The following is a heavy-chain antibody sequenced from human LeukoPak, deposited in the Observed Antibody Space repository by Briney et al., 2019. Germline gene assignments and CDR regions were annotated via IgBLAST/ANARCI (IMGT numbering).Heavy chain of an antibody. CDR2: IYYSGNS. CDR3: ARVGVGTVAGNYFDD. CDR1: GGSISSYY. D-gene: IGHD6-19*01. J-gene: IGHJ4*02. V-gene: IGHV4-59*01. Sequence: PSETLSLTCTVSGGSISSYYWSWIRQPPGKRLEWIGYIYYSGNSNYNPSLKSRVTISVDTSKNQFSLKLSSVTAADTAVYYCARVGVGTVAGNYFDDRGQGTLVTVSS.